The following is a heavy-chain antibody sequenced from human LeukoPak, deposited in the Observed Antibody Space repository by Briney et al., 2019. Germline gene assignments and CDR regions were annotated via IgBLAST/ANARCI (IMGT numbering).Heavy chain of an antibody. CDR2: IYHSGST. D-gene: IGHD4-11*01. CDR1: GGSFSGYY. J-gene: IGHJ3*01. CDR3: ARDLSSSSNYVDGTFDF. Sequence: SETLSLTCAVYGGSFSGYYWSWLRQPPGKGLEWIGSIYHSGSTYYNPSPKSRVTISLGTSKNQFSLKLSSVTAADTAVYYCARDLSSSSNYVDGTFDFWGQGTLVTVSS. V-gene: IGHV4-34*01.